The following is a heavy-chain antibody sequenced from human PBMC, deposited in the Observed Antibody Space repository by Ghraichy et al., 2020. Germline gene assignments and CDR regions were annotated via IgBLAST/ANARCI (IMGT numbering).Heavy chain of an antibody. D-gene: IGHD1-1*01. CDR2: ITSGGTNT. J-gene: IGHJ4*02. Sequence: GGSLRLSCAASGFDLSNSEVNWVRQAPGKGLEWVSCITSGGTNTFYEDSVKGRFTISRETANNSMYLQMNSLRAEDTAVYYCVRDGPTTPTYVYWGQGALVTVAS. CDR3: VRDGPTTPTYVY. V-gene: IGHV3-48*03. CDR1: GFDLSNSE.